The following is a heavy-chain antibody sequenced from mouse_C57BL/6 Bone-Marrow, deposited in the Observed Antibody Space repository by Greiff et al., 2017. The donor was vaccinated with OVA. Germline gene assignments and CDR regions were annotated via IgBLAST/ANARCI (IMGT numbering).Heavy chain of an antibody. CDR1: GFSLTSYG. D-gene: IGHD2-2*01. CDR3: AKQGVTTEGYAMDY. CDR2: IWGGGST. V-gene: IGHV2-9*01. Sequence: VMLVESGPGLVAPSQSLSITCTVSGFSLTSYGVDWVRQPPGKGLEWLGVIWGGGSTNYNSALMSRRSISKDNSKSQVFLKMNSLQTDDTAMDYCAKQGVTTEGYAMDYWGQGTSVTVSS. J-gene: IGHJ4*01.